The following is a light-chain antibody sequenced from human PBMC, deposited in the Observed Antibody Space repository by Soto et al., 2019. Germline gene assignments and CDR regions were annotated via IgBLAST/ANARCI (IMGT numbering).Light chain of an antibody. J-gene: IGKJ2*01. Sequence: IVLTQSPGTLSLSPWDRATFPCRASQSVSNSSLAWYHQKPGQAPRLLAFAASRRATGIPDTFSGSGSGTDFTLTISRLEPEDFAVYYCQVYGNSPMYTFGQGTKVDIK. V-gene: IGKV3-20*01. CDR2: AAS. CDR1: QSVSNSS. CDR3: QVYGNSPMYT.